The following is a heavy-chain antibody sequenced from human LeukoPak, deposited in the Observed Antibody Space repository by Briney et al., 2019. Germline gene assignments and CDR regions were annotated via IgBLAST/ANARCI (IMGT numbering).Heavy chain of an antibody. D-gene: IGHD3-10*01. CDR3: AKVAKYYYGPETYYFFEQ. CDR2: IQNDGNSK. V-gene: IGHV3-30*02. J-gene: IGHJ4*02. Sequence: GGSLRLSCAASGLTFSMPPMDWVRQAPGKGLEWVAFIQNDGNSKNYADSVKGRFTISRDYAKNSLYLQMNSLRVEDTAVYYCAKVAKYYYGPETYYFFEQWGQGTPVTASS. CDR1: GLTFSMPP.